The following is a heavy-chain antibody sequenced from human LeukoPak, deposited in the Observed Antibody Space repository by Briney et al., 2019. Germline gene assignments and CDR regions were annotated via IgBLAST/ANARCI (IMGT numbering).Heavy chain of an antibody. CDR1: GGSFSGYY. D-gene: IGHD3-22*01. CDR3: ARGRERYYDSSGYYYHY. V-gene: IGHV4-34*01. Sequence: SETLSLTCAVYGGSFSGYYWSWIRQPPGKGLEWIGEINHSGSTNYNPSLKSRVTISVDTSKSQFSLKLSSVTAADTAVYYCARGRERYYDSSGYYYHYWGQGTLVTVSS. J-gene: IGHJ4*02. CDR2: INHSGST.